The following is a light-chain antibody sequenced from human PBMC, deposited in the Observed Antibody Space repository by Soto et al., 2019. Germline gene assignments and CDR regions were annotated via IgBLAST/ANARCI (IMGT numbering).Light chain of an antibody. V-gene: IGKV3-11*01. Sequence: EIVLTQSPATLSVSPGETATLSCRASRSVGSNLGWYQQRPGQAPRLVIFDTFNRVPGVPDRFDGSGSETDFTLTISSLEPEDFGVYHCQQRADWITFGQGTRLEIK. CDR2: DTF. CDR3: QQRADWIT. J-gene: IGKJ5*01. CDR1: RSVGSN.